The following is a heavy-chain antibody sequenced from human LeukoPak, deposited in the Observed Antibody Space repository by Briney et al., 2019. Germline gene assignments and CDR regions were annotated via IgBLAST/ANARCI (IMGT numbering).Heavy chain of an antibody. V-gene: IGHV1-69*13. CDR2: IIPIFGTA. J-gene: IGHJ3*02. CDR3: ARDYYGSGSYYRSDAFDI. D-gene: IGHD3-10*01. Sequence: SVEVSCKASGGTFSSYAISWVRQAPGQGLEWMGGIIPIFGTANYAQKFQGRVTITADESTSTAYMELSSLRSEDTAVYYCARDYYGSGSYYRSDAFDIWGQGTMVTVSS. CDR1: GGTFSSYA.